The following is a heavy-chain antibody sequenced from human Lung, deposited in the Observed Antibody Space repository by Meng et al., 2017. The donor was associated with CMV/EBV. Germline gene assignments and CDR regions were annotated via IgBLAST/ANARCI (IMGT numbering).Heavy chain of an antibody. CDR3: ARVVVVPAAKKFDP. CDR1: GYTFTGYY. Sequence: SGYTFTGYYMHWVRQDPGQGLEWMGWINPNSGGTNYAQKFQGRVTMTRDTSISTAYMELSRLRSDDTAVYYCARVVVVPAAKKFDPWGQGTLVTVSS. CDR2: INPNSGGT. V-gene: IGHV1-2*02. D-gene: IGHD2-2*01. J-gene: IGHJ5*02.